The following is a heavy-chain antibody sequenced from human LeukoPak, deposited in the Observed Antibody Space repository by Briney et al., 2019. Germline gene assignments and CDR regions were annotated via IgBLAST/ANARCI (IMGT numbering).Heavy chain of an antibody. Sequence: GGSLRLSCAASGFTFSNHGMHWARQAPGKGLEWVAVIWYDGSYKYYADPVKGRFTISRDNSKNTLYLQMNSLRAEDTAVYYCAKDLGIWFGESHFDSWGQGTLVTVSS. J-gene: IGHJ4*02. CDR2: IWYDGSYK. CDR3: AKDLGIWFGESHFDS. CDR1: GFTFSNHG. D-gene: IGHD3-10*01. V-gene: IGHV3-33*06.